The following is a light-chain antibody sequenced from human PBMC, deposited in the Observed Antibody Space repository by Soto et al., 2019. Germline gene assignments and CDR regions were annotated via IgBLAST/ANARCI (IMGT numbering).Light chain of an antibody. CDR1: QNIGNN. Sequence: IVMTQTAVTLSVYPRERATLYCTASQNIGNNLAWYQHKAGQAPRLLIYGASTRATGVPARFSGSESGTDFTLTISGLQSEDVAIYYCQQYSNWPRGTFGQGTKVDIK. CDR2: GAS. CDR3: QQYSNWPRGT. V-gene: IGKV3-15*01. J-gene: IGKJ1*01.